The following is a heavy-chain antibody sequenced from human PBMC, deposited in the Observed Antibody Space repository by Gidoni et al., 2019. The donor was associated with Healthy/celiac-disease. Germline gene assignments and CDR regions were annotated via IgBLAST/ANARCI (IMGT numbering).Heavy chain of an antibody. V-gene: IGHV4-39*01. D-gene: IGHD3-3*01. CDR2: IYYSGGT. Sequence: QLQLQESGPGLVKPSETLSLTCTVSGGSISSSSYYWGWIRQPPGKGLEWIGSIYYSGGTYYTPSLKSRVTISVDTSKNQFSLKLSSVTAADTAVYYCARLGSYDFWSGYLDYWGQGTLVTVSS. CDR1: GGSISSSSYY. J-gene: IGHJ4*02. CDR3: ARLGSYDFWSGYLDY.